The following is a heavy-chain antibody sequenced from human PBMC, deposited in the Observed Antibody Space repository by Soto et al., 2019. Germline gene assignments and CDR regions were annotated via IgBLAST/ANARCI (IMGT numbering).Heavy chain of an antibody. Sequence: ASVKASCKASGYTFTSYGISWVRQAPGQGLEWMGWISAYNGNTNYAQKLQGRVTMTTDTSTSTAYMELRSLRSDDTAVYYCARSKAIAVAGTNGWFDPWGQGTLVTVSS. D-gene: IGHD6-19*01. CDR2: ISAYNGNT. CDR3: ARSKAIAVAGTNGWFDP. V-gene: IGHV1-18*01. CDR1: GYTFTSYG. J-gene: IGHJ5*02.